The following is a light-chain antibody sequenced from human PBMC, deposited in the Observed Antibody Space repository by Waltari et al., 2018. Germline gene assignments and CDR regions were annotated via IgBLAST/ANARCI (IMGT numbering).Light chain of an antibody. CDR2: YDK. CDR1: HIASQR. Sequence: SYVLTQPPSVSVAPGMPARITGRANHIASQRHPRYRQSPGQAPVLVIFYDKDRPARIPERFSGSNSGTTATLTISRVEAGDEADYYCQVWDSSTSHVVFGAGTKLTVL. J-gene: IGLJ2*01. V-gene: IGLV3-21*01. CDR3: QVWDSSTSHVV.